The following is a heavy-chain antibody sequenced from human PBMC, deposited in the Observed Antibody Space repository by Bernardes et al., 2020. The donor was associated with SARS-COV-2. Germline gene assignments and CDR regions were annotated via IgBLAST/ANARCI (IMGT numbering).Heavy chain of an antibody. CDR2: ISGSGGST. CDR3: ANPSMVATTSWDLGFDY. J-gene: IGHJ4*02. CDR1: GFTFSSYA. Sequence: GGSLRLSCAASGFTFSSYAMSWVRQAPGKGLEWVSAISGSGGSTYYADSVKGRFTISRDNSKNTLYLQMNSLRAEDTAVYYCANPSMVATTSWDLGFDYWGQGTLVTVSS. D-gene: IGHD1-26*01. V-gene: IGHV3-23*01.